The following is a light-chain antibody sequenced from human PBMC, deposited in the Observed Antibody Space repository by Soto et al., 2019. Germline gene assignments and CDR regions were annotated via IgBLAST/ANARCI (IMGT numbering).Light chain of an antibody. V-gene: IGLV2-14*01. J-gene: IGLJ3*02. CDR2: DVS. CDR3: SSYTSSSTHWV. CDR1: SSDVGGYNY. Sequence: QSALTQPASVSGSPGQSITISCTGTSSDVGGYNYVSWYQQHPRKAPKLMIYDVSNRPSGVSNRFSGSKSGNTASLTISGLQAEDEADYYCSSYTSSSTHWVFGGGTKLTVL.